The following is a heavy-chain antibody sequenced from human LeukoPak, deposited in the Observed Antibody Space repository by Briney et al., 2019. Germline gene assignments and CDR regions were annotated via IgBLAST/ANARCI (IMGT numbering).Heavy chain of an antibody. CDR1: GLTFSSYA. V-gene: IGHV3-23*01. Sequence: GGSLRLSCAASGLTFSSYAMSWVRQAPGKGLEWVSAISGSGGSTYYADSVKGRFTISRDNSKNTLYLQMNSLRAEDTAVYYCARGIAGYCSSTSCYRGVTDWGQGTLVTVSS. CDR2: ISGSGGST. J-gene: IGHJ4*02. CDR3: ARGIAGYCSSTSCYRGVTD. D-gene: IGHD2-2*02.